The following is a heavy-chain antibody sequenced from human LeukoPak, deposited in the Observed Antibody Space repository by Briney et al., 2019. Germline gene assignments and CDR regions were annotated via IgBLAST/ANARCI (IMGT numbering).Heavy chain of an antibody. CDR1: GFTFSSFA. J-gene: IGHJ4*02. CDR2: ISYDGSNK. V-gene: IGHV3-30-3*01. Sequence: GGSLRLSCVASGFTFSSFAMHWVRQTPGKGLEWVAVISYDGSNKYYADSVQGRFTISRDNSKNTLYLQMGSLRVEDTALYYCAKALRDWGQGTLVTVSS. CDR3: AKALRD.